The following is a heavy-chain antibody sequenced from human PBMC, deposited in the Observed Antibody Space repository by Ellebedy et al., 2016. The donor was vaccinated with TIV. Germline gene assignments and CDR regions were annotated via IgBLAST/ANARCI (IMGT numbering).Heavy chain of an antibody. V-gene: IGHV3-48*04. CDR1: GFTFSSYS. CDR3: ARGMATLDY. D-gene: IGHD5-24*01. CDR2: ISSSGSTI. J-gene: IGHJ4*02. Sequence: GESLKISXAASGFTFSSYSMNWVRQAPGKGLEWVSYISSSGSTIYYADSVKGRFTISRDNAKNSLYLQMNSLRAEDTAVYYCARGMATLDYWGQGTLVTVSS.